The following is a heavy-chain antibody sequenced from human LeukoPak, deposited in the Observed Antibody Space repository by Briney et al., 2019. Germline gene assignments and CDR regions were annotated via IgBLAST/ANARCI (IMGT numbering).Heavy chain of an antibody. CDR3: ARGAGTGYSYYMDV. D-gene: IGHD6-13*01. J-gene: IGHJ6*03. CDR2: ISAHNGNK. V-gene: IGHV1-18*01. Sequence: GASVKVSCKASGGTFSSYAISWVRQAPGQGLEWMGWISAHNGNKKYAQKFQGRVTMTTDTSTSTAYMEVRSLRSDDTAVYYCARGAGTGYSYYMDVWDKGTTVTVSS. CDR1: GGTFSSYA.